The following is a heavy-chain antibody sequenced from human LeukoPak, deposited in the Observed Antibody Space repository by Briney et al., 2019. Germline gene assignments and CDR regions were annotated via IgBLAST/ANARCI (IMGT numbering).Heavy chain of an antibody. CDR3: ARDPSGSSVPFDY. Sequence: GASVKVSCKASGYTFTSYAMNWGRRAPGHGLEWMGWINTNTGNPTYAQGFTGRFVFSFDSSVSTAYLQISSLKAEDTAVYYCARDPSGSSVPFDYWGQGTLVTVSS. J-gene: IGHJ4*02. D-gene: IGHD1-26*01. CDR2: INTNTGNP. V-gene: IGHV7-4-1*02. CDR1: GYTFTSYA.